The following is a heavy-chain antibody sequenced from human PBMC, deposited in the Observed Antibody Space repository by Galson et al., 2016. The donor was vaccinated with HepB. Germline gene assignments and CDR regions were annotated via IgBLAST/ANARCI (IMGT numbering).Heavy chain of an antibody. D-gene: IGHD3-10*01. CDR2: INQDGSEK. J-gene: IGHJ4*02. V-gene: IGHV3-7*01. CDR3: AESRG. Sequence: SLRLSCAASGFSFSSDWMIWVRQAPGEGLEWVANINQDGSEKDYVDSVKGRFTISRDNAKNSLYLQMNSLRVEDTAVYYCAESRGWGQGTLVTVSS. CDR1: GFSFSSDW.